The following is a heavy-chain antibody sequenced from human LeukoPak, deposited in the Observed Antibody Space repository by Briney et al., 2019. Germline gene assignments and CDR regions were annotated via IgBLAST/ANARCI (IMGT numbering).Heavy chain of an antibody. V-gene: IGHV4-59*01. D-gene: IGHD3-10*01. CDR1: GGSISSYY. Sequence: SETLSLTCTVSGGSISSYYWNWIRQPPGKGLEWIGYIYYSGSTNYNPSLKSRVTISVDTSKNQFSLKLSSVTAADTAVYYCAREGARWFGELPRSDYWGQGTLVTVSS. CDR2: IYYSGST. CDR3: AREGARWFGELPRSDY. J-gene: IGHJ4*02.